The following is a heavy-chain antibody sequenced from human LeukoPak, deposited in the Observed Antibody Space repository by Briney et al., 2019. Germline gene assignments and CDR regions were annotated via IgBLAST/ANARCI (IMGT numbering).Heavy chain of an antibody. CDR1: GYTFTGYY. CDR2: INPNSGGT. D-gene: IGHD4-23*01. Sequence: ASVKVSCKASGYTFTGYYRHWVRQAPGQGLEWMGWINPNSGGTNYAQKFQGRVTMTRDTSISTAYMELSRLRSDDTAVYYCARGRVWVNYYYYYYMDVWGKGTTVTISS. J-gene: IGHJ6*03. CDR3: ARGRVWVNYYYYYYMDV. V-gene: IGHV1-2*02.